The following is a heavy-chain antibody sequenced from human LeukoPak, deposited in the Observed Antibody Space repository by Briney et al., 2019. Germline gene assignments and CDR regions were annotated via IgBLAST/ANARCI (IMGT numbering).Heavy chain of an antibody. CDR2: ISAYNGNT. CDR3: ARDQAATNTQVRFCLD. D-gene: IGHD3-9*01. V-gene: IGHV1-18*01. CDR1: GYTFTSYG. J-gene: IGHJ4*02. Sequence: ASVNVSCKASGYTFTSYGISWVRQAPGQGLEWMGWISAYNGNTNYAQKLQGRVTMTTDTSTSTAYMELRGLSSDDTAVYYCARDQAATNTQVRFCLDWGQGTLVTVSS.